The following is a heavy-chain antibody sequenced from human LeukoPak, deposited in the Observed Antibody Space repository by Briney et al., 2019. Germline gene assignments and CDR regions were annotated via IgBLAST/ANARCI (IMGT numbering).Heavy chain of an antibody. CDR1: GYSISSGYF. CDR3: ARAYYDFWSGYPNYYYYMDV. Sequence: SETLSLTCTVSGYSISSGYFWGWMRQPPGKGLEWIGYIYYSGSTNYNPSLKSRVTISVDTSKNQFSLKLSSVTAADTAVYYCARAYYDFWSGYPNYYYYMDVWGKGTTVTVSS. J-gene: IGHJ6*03. CDR2: IYYSGST. D-gene: IGHD3-3*01. V-gene: IGHV4-61*01.